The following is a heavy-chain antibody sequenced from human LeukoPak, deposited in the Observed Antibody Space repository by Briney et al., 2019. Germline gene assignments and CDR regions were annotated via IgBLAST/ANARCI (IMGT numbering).Heavy chain of an antibody. CDR1: GGSISSGGYY. J-gene: IGHJ3*02. CDR2: IYYSGST. CDR3: ARDRFSIGDGSGHDAFDI. V-gene: IGHV4-31*03. Sequence: SQTLSLTCTVSGGSISSGGYYWSWIRQHPGKGLEWIGYIYYSGSTYYNPSLKSRVTISVDTSKNQFSLKLSSVTAADTAVYYCARDRFSIGDGSGHDAFDIWGQGTMVTVSS. D-gene: IGHD3-22*01.